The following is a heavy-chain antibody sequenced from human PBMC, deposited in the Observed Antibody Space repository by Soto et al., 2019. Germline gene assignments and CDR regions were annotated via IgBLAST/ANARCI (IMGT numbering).Heavy chain of an antibody. CDR2: IWYDGSNK. J-gene: IGHJ4*02. Sequence: GGSLRLSCAASGFTFSSYGMHWVRQAPGKGLEWVAVIWYDGSNKYYADSVKGRFTISRDNSKNTLYLQMNSLRAEDTAVYYCAREAILTGHYDYWGQGTLVTVSS. D-gene: IGHD3-9*01. CDR1: GFTFSSYG. CDR3: AREAILTGHYDY. V-gene: IGHV3-33*01.